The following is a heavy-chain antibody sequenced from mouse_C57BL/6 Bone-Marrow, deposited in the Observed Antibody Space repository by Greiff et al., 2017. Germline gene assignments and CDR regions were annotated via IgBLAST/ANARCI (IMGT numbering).Heavy chain of an antibody. Sequence: VQLQQSGAELVKPGASVKLSCKASGYTFTEYSIHWVKQRPGQGLEWIGWFYPGSGSIKYNEKFKDKATLTADKSSSTVYFELSKVTSEDSGVYFWGRHEDTGAWAMDYWGQGTSVTVSS. J-gene: IGHJ4*01. CDR2: FYPGSGSI. V-gene: IGHV1-62-2*01. D-gene: IGHD4-1*01. CDR1: GYTFTEYS. CDR3: GRHEDTGAWAMDY.